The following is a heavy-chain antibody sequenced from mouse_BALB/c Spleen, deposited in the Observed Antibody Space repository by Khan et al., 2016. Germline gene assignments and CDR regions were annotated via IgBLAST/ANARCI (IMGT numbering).Heavy chain of an antibody. CDR1: GYSITSDYT. CDR3: AVIHYYGYFDY. CDR2: ISYSGNT. D-gene: IGHD1-2*01. V-gene: IGHV3-2*02. J-gene: IGHJ2*01. Sequence: EVQLQESGPGLVKPSQSLSLTCTVTGYSITSDYTWNWIRQFPGNKLEWMGFISYSGNTSYNPSLKSRISIPRDTSKNQFFLQLNSVTTEDTATYFCAVIHYYGYFDYWGQGTTFTVSS.